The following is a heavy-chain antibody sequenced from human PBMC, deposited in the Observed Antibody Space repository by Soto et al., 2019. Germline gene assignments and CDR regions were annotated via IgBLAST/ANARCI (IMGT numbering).Heavy chain of an antibody. Sequence: EVQLVESGGGLVQPGGSLRLSCAASGFTFSSYWMSWVRQAPGKGLEWVANIKQDGSEKYYVDSVKGRFTISRDNSKNTLYLQMNSLRAEDTAVYYCAKDWGYSSSWYYFDYWGQGTLVTVSS. D-gene: IGHD6-13*01. CDR2: IKQDGSEK. J-gene: IGHJ4*02. CDR1: GFTFSSYW. CDR3: AKDWGYSSSWYYFDY. V-gene: IGHV3-7*03.